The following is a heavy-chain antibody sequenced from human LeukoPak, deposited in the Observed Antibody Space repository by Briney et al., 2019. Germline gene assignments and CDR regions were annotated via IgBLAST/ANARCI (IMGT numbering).Heavy chain of an antibody. CDR2: ISGSAYDT. CDR1: GFAFSSYA. CDR3: AREGSGWYSDAFDI. J-gene: IGHJ3*02. D-gene: IGHD6-19*01. V-gene: IGHV3-23*01. Sequence: GGSLRLSCVGSGFAFSSYAVTWVRQAPGKGLEWVSAISGSAYDTWYADSVKGRFTVSRDNTKNTVFLQMNSLRVEDTAMYYCAREGSGWYSDAFDIWGQGTMVTVSS.